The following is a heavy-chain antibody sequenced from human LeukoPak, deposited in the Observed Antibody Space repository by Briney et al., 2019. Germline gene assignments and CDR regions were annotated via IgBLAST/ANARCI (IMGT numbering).Heavy chain of an antibody. Sequence: GGSLRLSCAASGFTFSSYSMNWVRQAPGKGLEWVSSISSSSSYIYYADSVKGRFTISRDNAKNSLYLQMNNLRAEDTAVYYCARVPALYCSSTSCFPWAFDIWGQGTMVTVSS. CDR2: ISSSSSYI. CDR1: GFTFSSYS. CDR3: ARVPALYCSSTSCFPWAFDI. D-gene: IGHD2-2*01. J-gene: IGHJ3*02. V-gene: IGHV3-21*01.